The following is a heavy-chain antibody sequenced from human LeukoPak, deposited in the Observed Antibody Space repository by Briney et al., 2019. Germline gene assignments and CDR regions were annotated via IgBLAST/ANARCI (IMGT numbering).Heavy chain of an antibody. V-gene: IGHV3-53*01. Sequence: GGSLRLSCAASGFTVSSNDMSWVRQAPGKGLEWVSLIYSGGFTYYADSVRGRFTISRDNFNNTLYLQMNSLRAEDTAIYYCAREEGPLDYWGQGTLVTVSS. CDR3: AREEGPLDY. CDR1: GFTVSSND. J-gene: IGHJ4*02. CDR2: IYSGGFT.